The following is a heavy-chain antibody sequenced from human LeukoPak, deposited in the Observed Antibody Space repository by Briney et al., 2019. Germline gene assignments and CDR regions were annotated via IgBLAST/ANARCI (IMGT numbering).Heavy chain of an antibody. CDR3: ARVRGGYGGNSWLDY. Sequence: SETLSLTCTVSGGSISSGSYYWSWIRQPAGKGLEWIGRIYTSGSTNYNPSLKSRVTISVDTSKNQFSLKLSSVTAADTAVYYCARVRGGYGGNSWLDYWGQGTLVTVSS. J-gene: IGHJ4*02. CDR1: GGSISSGSYY. D-gene: IGHD4-23*01. V-gene: IGHV4-61*02. CDR2: IYTSGST.